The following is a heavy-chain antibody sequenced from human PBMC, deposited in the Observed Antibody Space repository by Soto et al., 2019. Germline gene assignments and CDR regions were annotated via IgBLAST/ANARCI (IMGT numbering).Heavy chain of an antibody. CDR2: ISSSSSYI. CDR1: GFTFSSYS. Sequence: GGSLRLSCAASGFTFSSYSMNWVRQAPGKGLEWASSISSSSSYIYYADSVKGRFTISRDNAKNSLYLQMNSLRAEDTAVYYCACEGSEPAAIIHYYYCMDVWGQGTMVTVSS. V-gene: IGHV3-21*01. J-gene: IGHJ6*02. CDR3: ACEGSEPAAIIHYYYCMDV. D-gene: IGHD2-2*01.